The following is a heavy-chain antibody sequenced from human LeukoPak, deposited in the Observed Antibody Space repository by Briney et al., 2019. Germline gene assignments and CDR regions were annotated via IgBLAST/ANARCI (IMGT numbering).Heavy chain of an antibody. CDR2: MNPNSGNT. J-gene: IGHJ6*03. D-gene: IGHD3-10*01. CDR3: ARGRHGELFRVYYYYMDV. Sequence: EASVKVSCKASGDTFTSYDINWVRQATGQGLEWMGWMNPNSGNTGYAQKFQGRVTMTRNTSISTAYMELSSLGSEDTAVYYCARGRHGELFRVYYYYMDVWGKGTTVTVSS. CDR1: GDTFTSYD. V-gene: IGHV1-8*01.